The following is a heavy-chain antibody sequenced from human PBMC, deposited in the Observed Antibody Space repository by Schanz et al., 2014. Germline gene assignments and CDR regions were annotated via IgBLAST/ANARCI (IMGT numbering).Heavy chain of an antibody. CDR2: INPSSGTT. CDR1: GSIFSKLP. J-gene: IGHJ4*02. V-gene: IGHV1-46*01. Sequence: QVQLVQSGAEVKKPGASVKVSCKVSGSIFSKLPMHWVRQGPAKGLEWMGKINPSSGTTRIAQNFQGRLTVTRDTSTSTVNMELSSLRSEDTAVYYCATGPHIVVAFDYWGQGTLVTVSS. D-gene: IGHD2-21*01. CDR3: ATGPHIVVAFDY.